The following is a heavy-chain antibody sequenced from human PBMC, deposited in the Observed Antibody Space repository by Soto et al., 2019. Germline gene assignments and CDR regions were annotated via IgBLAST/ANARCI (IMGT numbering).Heavy chain of an antibody. CDR3: ARDEDYDILTAGTRFDY. Sequence: QVQLVESGGGVVQPGRPLRLSCAASGFTFSSYAMHWVRQAPGKGLEWVAVISYDGSNKYYADSVKGRFTISRDNSNNTLYLQMNSLRAEDTAVYYCARDEDYDILTAGTRFDYWGQGTLVTVSS. J-gene: IGHJ4*02. D-gene: IGHD3-9*01. V-gene: IGHV3-30-3*01. CDR1: GFTFSSYA. CDR2: ISYDGSNK.